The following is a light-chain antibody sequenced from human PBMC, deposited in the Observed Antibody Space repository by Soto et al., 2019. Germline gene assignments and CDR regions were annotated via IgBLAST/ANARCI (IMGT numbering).Light chain of an antibody. J-gene: IGKJ4*01. CDR2: WAS. CDR3: QQYYSTPCT. Sequence: DIVMTQSPDSLAVSLGERATINCKSSQSVLYSSNNKNYLAGYQQKPGQPPKLLIYWASTRESGVPDRFSGSGSGTDFTLTISSLQAEDVAVYYCQQYYSTPCTFGGGTKVEIK. CDR1: QSVLYSSNNKNY. V-gene: IGKV4-1*01.